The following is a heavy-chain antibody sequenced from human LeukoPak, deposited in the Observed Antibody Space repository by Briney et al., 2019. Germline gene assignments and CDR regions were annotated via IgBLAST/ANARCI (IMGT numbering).Heavy chain of an antibody. D-gene: IGHD7-27*01. V-gene: IGHV1-24*01. Sequence: ASVKVSCKVSGYTLTELSMHWVRQAPGKGLEWMGGFDPEDGETIYAQKFQGRVTMTEDTSTDTAYMELSSLRSEDMAVYYCATALHWDYYYGMDVWGQGTTVTVSS. CDR2: FDPEDGET. CDR3: ATALHWDYYYGMDV. CDR1: GYTLTELS. J-gene: IGHJ6*02.